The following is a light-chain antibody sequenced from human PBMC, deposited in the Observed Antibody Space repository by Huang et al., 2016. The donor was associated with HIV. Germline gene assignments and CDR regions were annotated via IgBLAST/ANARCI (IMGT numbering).Light chain of an antibody. CDR3: QQYISTPLT. V-gene: IGKV4-1*01. CDR1: RSVLHSNNKNY. J-gene: IGKJ4*01. Sequence: DIVMTQSPHSLTVSLGERATINCKSSRSVLHSNNKNYLAWYQQKPGQSPKLLIYWSSSRESGGPERFSGDGSGSNFTLTINSLQADDVAVYYCQQYISTPLTCGGGTKVQI. CDR2: WSS.